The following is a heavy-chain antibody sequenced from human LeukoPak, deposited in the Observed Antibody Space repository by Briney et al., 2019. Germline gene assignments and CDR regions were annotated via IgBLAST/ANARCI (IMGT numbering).Heavy chain of an antibody. CDR2: IIPIFGTA. CDR1: GGTFISYA. J-gene: IGHJ3*02. V-gene: IGHV1-69*13. CDR3: ARDHGPYDAFDI. Sequence: SVKVSCKASGGTFISYAISWVRQAPGQGLEWMGGIIPIFGTANYAQEFQGRVTITADESTSTAYMELSSLRSEDTAVYYCARDHGPYDAFDIWGQGTMVTVSS.